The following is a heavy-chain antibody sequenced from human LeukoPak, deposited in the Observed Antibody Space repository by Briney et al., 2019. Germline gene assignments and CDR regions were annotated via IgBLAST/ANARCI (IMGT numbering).Heavy chain of an antibody. J-gene: IGHJ3*02. V-gene: IGHV3-21*01. CDR2: ISSSSSYI. D-gene: IGHD1-26*01. CDR3: ARWEPDAFDI. CDR1: GFTFSSYG. Sequence: GGSLRLSCAASGFTFSSYGMPWVRQAPGKGLEWVSSISSSSSYIYYADSVKGRFTISRDNAKNSLYLQMNSLRAEDTAVYYCARWEPDAFDIWGQGTMVTVSS.